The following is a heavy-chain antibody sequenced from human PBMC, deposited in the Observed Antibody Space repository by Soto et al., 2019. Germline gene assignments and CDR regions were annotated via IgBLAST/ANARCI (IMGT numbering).Heavy chain of an antibody. Sequence: QVQLVQSGAEVKKPGASVKVSCKASGYTFTSYYMHWVRQAPGQGLEWMGIINPNSGSTSYAQKCQGRVTMARGKSTSTVYMELSSLSSEDTAVYYCATARPYYDMLTGPFDYWGQGTLVTVFS. V-gene: IGHV1-46*01. CDR3: ATARPYYDMLTGPFDY. J-gene: IGHJ4*02. CDR2: INPNSGST. D-gene: IGHD3-9*01. CDR1: GYTFTSYY.